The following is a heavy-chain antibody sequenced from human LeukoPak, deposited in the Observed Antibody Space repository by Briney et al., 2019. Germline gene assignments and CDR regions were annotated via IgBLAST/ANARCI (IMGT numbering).Heavy chain of an antibody. CDR3: ARGKLPPPRKTNWFDP. D-gene: IGHD1-14*01. CDR2: MNPNSGNT. J-gene: IGHJ5*02. CDR1: GYTFTSYD. V-gene: IGHV1-8*01. Sequence: GASVKVSCKASGYTFTSYDINWVQQATGQGLEWMGWMNPNSGNTGYAQKFQGRVTMTRNTSISTAYMELSSLRSEDTAVYYCARGKLPPPRKTNWFDPWGQGTLVTVFS.